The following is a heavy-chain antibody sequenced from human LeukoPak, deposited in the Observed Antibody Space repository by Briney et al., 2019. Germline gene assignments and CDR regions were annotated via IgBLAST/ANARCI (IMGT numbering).Heavy chain of an antibody. CDR1: GFTFSSYG. Sequence: GGSLRLSCAASGFTFSSYGMHWVRQAPGKGLEWVAVIWSDGSNKYYADSVKGRFTISRDYSKNALFLQMNSLRAEDTAVYYCARVFGGWSFDYWGQGTLVTVSS. CDR2: IWSDGSNK. CDR3: ARVFGGWSFDY. V-gene: IGHV3-33*01. D-gene: IGHD6-19*01. J-gene: IGHJ4*02.